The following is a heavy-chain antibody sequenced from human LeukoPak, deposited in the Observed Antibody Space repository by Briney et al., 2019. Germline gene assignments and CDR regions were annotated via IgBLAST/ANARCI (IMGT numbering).Heavy chain of an antibody. V-gene: IGHV3-23*01. Sequence: PGGSLRLSCAASGFTFSSYGMHWVRQAPGKGLEWVSAISGSGGSTYYADSVKGRFSISRDNSKNTLYLQMNSLRAEDTAVYYCAKAELVGAAGAVGYWGQGTLVTVSS. D-gene: IGHD2-15*01. CDR3: AKAELVGAAGAVGY. CDR1: GFTFSSYG. CDR2: ISGSGGST. J-gene: IGHJ4*02.